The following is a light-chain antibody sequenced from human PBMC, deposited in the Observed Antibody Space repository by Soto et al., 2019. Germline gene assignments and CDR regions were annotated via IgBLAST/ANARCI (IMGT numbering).Light chain of an antibody. CDR1: QSVSSN. CDR3: QQFNYWPPIT. CDR2: GAS. Sequence: EIVMTQSPATLSVSPGDRATLSCRASQSVSSNLTWYQQKPGQAPRLLIFGASYRATGIPARFSGSGSGTEFNLTISSLQSEDFAVYYCQQFNYWPPITFGQGTRLEIK. V-gene: IGKV3D-15*01. J-gene: IGKJ5*01.